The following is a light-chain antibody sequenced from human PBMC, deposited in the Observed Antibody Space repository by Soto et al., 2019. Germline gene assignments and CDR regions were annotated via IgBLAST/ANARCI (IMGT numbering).Light chain of an antibody. CDR2: DAS. CDR3: QQRSNWPPIT. CDR1: QSVSSY. J-gene: IGKJ5*01. Sequence: EIVLTQSPATLSLSPGERATLSCRASQSVSSYLAWYQQKPGQAPRLLIYDASNRATGIPARFSGSGSGTDFTLTISSLEPVDFAVYYCQQRSNWPPITCGQGTRLEIK. V-gene: IGKV3-11*01.